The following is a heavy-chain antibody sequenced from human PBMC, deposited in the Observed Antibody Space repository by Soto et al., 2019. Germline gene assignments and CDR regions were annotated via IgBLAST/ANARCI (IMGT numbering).Heavy chain of an antibody. D-gene: IGHD5-12*01. Sequence: QVQLVQSGAEVKKPGASVKVSCKASGYTFTSYGISWVRQAPGQGLEWMGWISAYNGNTNYAQKLQGRVTMTTDTSTSTDYMELRSLRSDDTAVYYCASGLSRRGYSGYDLPYYFDYWGQGTLVTVSS. V-gene: IGHV1-18*01. CDR1: GYTFTSYG. J-gene: IGHJ4*02. CDR2: ISAYNGNT. CDR3: ASGLSRRGYSGYDLPYYFDY.